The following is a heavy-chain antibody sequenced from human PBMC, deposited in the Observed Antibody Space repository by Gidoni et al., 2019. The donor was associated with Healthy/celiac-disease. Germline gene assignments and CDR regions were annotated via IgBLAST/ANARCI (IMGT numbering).Heavy chain of an antibody. J-gene: IGHJ4*02. CDR1: GGSFSGYY. CDR2: INHSGST. Sequence: QVQLQQWGAGRLKPSETLSLTCAVYGGSFSGYYWSWIRQPPGKGLEWIGEINHSGSTNYNPSLKSRVTISVDTSKNQFSLKLSSVTAADTAVYYCARGRQEDYSNPYYFDYWGQGTLVTVSS. CDR3: ARGRQEDYSNPYYFDY. D-gene: IGHD4-4*01. V-gene: IGHV4-34*01.